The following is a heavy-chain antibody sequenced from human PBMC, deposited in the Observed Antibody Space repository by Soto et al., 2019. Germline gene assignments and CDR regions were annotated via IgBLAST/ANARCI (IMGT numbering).Heavy chain of an antibody. CDR2: IYYSGST. D-gene: IGHD2-2*01. J-gene: IGHJ6*02. CDR3: ARGGNVGVVPAAIPYYYYYGMDV. CDR1: GGSISSYY. V-gene: IGHV4-59*01. Sequence: SETLSLTCTVSGGSISSYYWSWIRQPPGKGLEWIGYIYYSGSTNYNPSLKSRVTISVDTSKNQFSLKLSSVTAADTAVYYCARGGNVGVVPAAIPYYYYYGMDVWGQGTTVTVSS.